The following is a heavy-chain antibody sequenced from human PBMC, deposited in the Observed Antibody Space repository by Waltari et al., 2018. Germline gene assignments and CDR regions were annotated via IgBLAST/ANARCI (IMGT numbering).Heavy chain of an antibody. Sequence: QVQLVQSGAEVKRPGASVKVSCRASGYSFTNYDINWVRQATGQGLEWMGGMSLNSGNTGYAHNVQGRLTMTRNIFTSTAYMELRSLRSEDTAVYYCTRNEPSTGLVDNWGQGTPVTVSS. J-gene: IGHJ4*02. CDR3: TRNEPSTGLVDN. CDR2: MSLNSGNT. V-gene: IGHV1-8*01. CDR1: GYSFTNYD.